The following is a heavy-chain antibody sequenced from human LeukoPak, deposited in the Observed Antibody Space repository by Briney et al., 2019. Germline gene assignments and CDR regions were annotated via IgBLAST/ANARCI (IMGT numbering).Heavy chain of an antibody. Sequence: GRSLRLSCAASGFTFSSYAMHWVRQAPGKGLEWVAVISYDGSNKYYADSVKGRFTISRDNSKNTLYLQMNSLRAEDTAVYYCARDRYHCDSSGYYPFGYWGQGTLVTVSS. CDR1: GFTFSSYA. CDR2: ISYDGSNK. J-gene: IGHJ4*02. CDR3: ARDRYHCDSSGYYPFGY. D-gene: IGHD3-22*01. V-gene: IGHV3-30-3*01.